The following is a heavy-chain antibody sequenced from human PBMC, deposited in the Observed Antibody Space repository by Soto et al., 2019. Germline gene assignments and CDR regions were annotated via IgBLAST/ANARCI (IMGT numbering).Heavy chain of an antibody. Sequence: EVQLLESGGGLVQPGGSLRLSCAASGFTFNTHTMGWVRQAPGKGLVWVAAISGSVVSTYYADSVKGRFSISRDNSHNMVFLQLNSLTVEDTAVYYCAKDLSSCSGGVCYSLYFDSWGQGALVTVSS. V-gene: IGHV3-23*01. J-gene: IGHJ4*02. CDR1: GFTFNTHT. D-gene: IGHD2-8*02. CDR2: ISGSVVST. CDR3: AKDLSSCSGGVCYSLYFDS.